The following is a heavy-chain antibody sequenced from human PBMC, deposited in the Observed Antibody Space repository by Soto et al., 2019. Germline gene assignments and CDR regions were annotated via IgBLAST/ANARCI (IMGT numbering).Heavy chain of an antibody. CDR2: ISYDGNNK. Sequence: GGSLRPSCAPSGFTFSTYSMHWVRQAPGKGLEGVALISYDGNNKYYADSVKGRFTICRDHSKKSLYLHVTSPSAEDTPVFHCGRDGGRLYIYGYWFWPWGRLTLFAV. J-gene: IGHJ5*02. CDR1: GFTFSTYS. CDR3: GRDGGRLYIYGYWFWP. V-gene: IGHV3-30-3*01. D-gene: IGHD5-18*01.